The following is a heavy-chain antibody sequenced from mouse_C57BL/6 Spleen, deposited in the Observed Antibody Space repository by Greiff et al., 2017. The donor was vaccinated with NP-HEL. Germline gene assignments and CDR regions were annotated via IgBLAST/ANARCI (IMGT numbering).Heavy chain of an antibody. J-gene: IGHJ2*01. CDR1: GYTFTSYW. D-gene: IGHD2-3*01. V-gene: IGHV1-50*01. Sequence: VQLQQSGAELVKPGASVKLSCKASGYTFTSYWMQWVKQRPGQGLEWIGEIDPSDSYTNYNQKFKGKATLTVDTSSSTAYMQLSSLTSEDSAVYYCARGYESFDYWGQGTTLTVSS. CDR2: IDPSDSYT. CDR3: ARGYESFDY.